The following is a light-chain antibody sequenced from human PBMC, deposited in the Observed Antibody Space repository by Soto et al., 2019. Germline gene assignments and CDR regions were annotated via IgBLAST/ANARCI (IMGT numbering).Light chain of an antibody. Sequence: EIVLTQSPATLSLSPGERATLSCRASQSVINYLAWYQQKPGQAPRLLIYDTSNRATGIPARFSGSGSGTDFTLIISSLEHEDFAVYYCQQRANWPLTLGGGPKVDIK. V-gene: IGKV3-11*01. J-gene: IGKJ4*01. CDR1: QSVINY. CDR3: QQRANWPLT. CDR2: DTS.